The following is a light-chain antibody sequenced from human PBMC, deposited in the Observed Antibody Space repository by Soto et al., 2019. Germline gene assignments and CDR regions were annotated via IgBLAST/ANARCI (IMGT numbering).Light chain of an antibody. V-gene: IGLV1-47*01. CDR1: SSNIGGNY. J-gene: IGLJ2*01. CDR3: AAWDDSLSGLVV. Sequence: QAVVTQPPSASATPGQWVTISCSGSSSNIGGNYVYWYQQLPGTAPKVLIYRNDQLPSGVPDRFSGSKSGTSASLAISGLRSEDEADYYCAAWDDSLSGLVVFGGGTKLTVL. CDR2: RND.